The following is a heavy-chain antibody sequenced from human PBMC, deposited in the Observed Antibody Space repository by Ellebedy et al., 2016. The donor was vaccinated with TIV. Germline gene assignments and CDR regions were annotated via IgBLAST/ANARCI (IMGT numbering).Heavy chain of an antibody. V-gene: IGHV3-30-3*01. CDR2: ISYDGSNK. D-gene: IGHD6-19*01. CDR1: GFTFSSYA. CDR3: VIALAGREKFDY. J-gene: IGHJ4*02. Sequence: GESLKISXAASGFTFSSYAMHWVRQAPGKGLEWVAVISYDGSNKYYADSVKGRFTISRDNSKNTLYLQMNSLRAEDTAVYYCVIALAGREKFDYWGQGTLVTVSS.